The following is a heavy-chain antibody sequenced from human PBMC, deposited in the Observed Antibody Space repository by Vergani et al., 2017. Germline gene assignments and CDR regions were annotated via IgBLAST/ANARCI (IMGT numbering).Heavy chain of an antibody. CDR1: GFTFSSYA. Sequence: EVQLLESGGGLVQPGGSLRLSCAASGFTFSSYAMSWVRQAPGKGLEWVSAISGSGGSTYYADSVKGRFTISRDNSKNTLYLQMNSLRAEDTAVYCCAKTRRPGHYYDSSGHYLSSAFDIWGQGTMVTVSS. D-gene: IGHD3-22*01. J-gene: IGHJ3*02. CDR2: ISGSGGST. CDR3: AKTRRPGHYYDSSGHYLSSAFDI. V-gene: IGHV3-23*01.